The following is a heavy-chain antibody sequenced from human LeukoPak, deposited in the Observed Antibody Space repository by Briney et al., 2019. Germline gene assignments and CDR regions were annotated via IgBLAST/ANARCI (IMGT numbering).Heavy chain of an antibody. Sequence: GASVKVSCKASGGTFSSYAISWVRQAPGQGLEWMGGIIPIFGTANYAQKFQGRVTITADKSTSTAYMELSSLRSEDTAVYYCARTGLDYDILTGYPYEYFQHWGRGTLVTVSS. CDR3: ARTGLDYDILTGYPYEYFQH. CDR2: IIPIFGTA. J-gene: IGHJ1*01. D-gene: IGHD3-9*01. CDR1: GGTFSSYA. V-gene: IGHV1-69*06.